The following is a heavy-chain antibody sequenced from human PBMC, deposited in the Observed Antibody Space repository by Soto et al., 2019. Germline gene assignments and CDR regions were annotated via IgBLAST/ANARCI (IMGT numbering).Heavy chain of an antibody. V-gene: IGHV4-59*01. Sequence: SETLSLTCTVSGGSISSYYWSWIRQPPGKGLEWIGYIYYSGSTNYNPSLKSRVTISVDTSKNQFSLKLSSVTAADTAVYYCARAVGSSSWYGFKVNWFAPWGQGTLVPVSS. CDR3: ARAVGSSSWYGFKVNWFAP. CDR2: IYYSGST. J-gene: IGHJ5*02. CDR1: GGSISSYY. D-gene: IGHD6-13*01.